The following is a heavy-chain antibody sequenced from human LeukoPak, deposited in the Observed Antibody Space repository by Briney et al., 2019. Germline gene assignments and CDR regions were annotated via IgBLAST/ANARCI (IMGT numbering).Heavy chain of an antibody. J-gene: IGHJ4*02. CDR2: ISYDGSNK. D-gene: IGHD1-14*01. CDR3: VREPQAEYYFDY. CDR1: GFTFSSYG. Sequence: PGRSLRLSCAASGFTFSSYGMHWVRQAPGKGLEWVAVISYDGSNKYYADSVKGRFTISRDNSKNTLYLQMNSLRAEDTAVYYCVREPQAEYYFDYWGQGTLVTVSS. V-gene: IGHV3-30*03.